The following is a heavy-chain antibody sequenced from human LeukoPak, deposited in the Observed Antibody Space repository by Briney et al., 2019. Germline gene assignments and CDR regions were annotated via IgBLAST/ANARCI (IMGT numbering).Heavy chain of an antibody. CDR3: AREGVCGGDCYNGIDY. J-gene: IGHJ4*02. Sequence: SVKVSCKASGGTFSSYAISWVRQAPGQGLEWMGGIIPIFGTANYAQKFQGRVTITADESTSTAYMGLSSLRSEDTAVYYCAREGVCGGDCYNGIDYWGQGTLVTVSS. D-gene: IGHD2-21*02. V-gene: IGHV1-69*13. CDR1: GGTFSSYA. CDR2: IIPIFGTA.